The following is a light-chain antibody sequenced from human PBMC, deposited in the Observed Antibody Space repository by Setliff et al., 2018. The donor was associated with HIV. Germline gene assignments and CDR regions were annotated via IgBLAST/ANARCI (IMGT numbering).Light chain of an antibody. V-gene: IGLV1-44*01. CDR2: SNN. Sequence: QSALTQPPSASGTPGQRVTISCSGSSSNIGSNTVNWYQQLPGTAPKLLIYSNNQRPSGVPDRFSGSKSGTSASLAISGLQSEGEADYYCAAWDDTLNGSYVFGTGTKVTVL. CDR1: SSNIGSNT. CDR3: AAWDDTLNGSYV. J-gene: IGLJ1*01.